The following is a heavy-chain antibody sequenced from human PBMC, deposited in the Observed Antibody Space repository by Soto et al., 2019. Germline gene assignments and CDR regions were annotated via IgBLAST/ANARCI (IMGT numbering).Heavy chain of an antibody. CDR2: INPNNDGT. CDR1: GNTFTGYY. D-gene: IGHD1-26*01. Sequence: QVQLVQSGAEVKKPGASVKVSCKASGNTFTGYYIHLVRQAPGQGLEWMGWINPNNDGTTYAEKFQGRVTMTRDTSTSTAYMELSRLRSDDTAVYYCARDLGGSRDSWGQGTLVTVSS. J-gene: IGHJ4*02. V-gene: IGHV1-2*02. CDR3: ARDLGGSRDS.